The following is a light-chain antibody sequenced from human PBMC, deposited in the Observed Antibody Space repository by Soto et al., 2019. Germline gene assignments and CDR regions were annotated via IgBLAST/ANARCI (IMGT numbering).Light chain of an antibody. V-gene: IGKV3D-20*02. CDR3: QQRADWPIT. Sequence: PGERVTLSCRASQSVSSSYLTWYQQKPGQAPRLLIYGASTRATSIPARFSGSGSGTDFTLTISSLEPDDFAVYYCQQRADWPITFGQGTRLEIK. CDR1: QSVSSSY. J-gene: IGKJ5*01. CDR2: GAS.